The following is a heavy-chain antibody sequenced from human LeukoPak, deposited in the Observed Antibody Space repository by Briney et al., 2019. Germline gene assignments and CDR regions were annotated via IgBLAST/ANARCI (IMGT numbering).Heavy chain of an antibody. Sequence: SETLSLTCAVYGGSFSGNYWSWIRQPPGKGLEWIGEINHSGSTNHNPSLKSRVTISVDTSKNQFSLKLSSVTAADTAVYYCARGGLWFDPWGQGTLVTVSS. CDR1: GGSFSGNY. CDR2: INHSGST. J-gene: IGHJ5*02. CDR3: ARGGLWFDP. V-gene: IGHV4-34*01.